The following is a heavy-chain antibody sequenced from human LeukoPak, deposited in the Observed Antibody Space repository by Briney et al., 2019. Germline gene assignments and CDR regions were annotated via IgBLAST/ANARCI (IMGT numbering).Heavy chain of an antibody. D-gene: IGHD6-13*01. CDR1: GFTFSSYA. CDR3: TKDRAPTIAAASKFDY. J-gene: IGHJ4*02. V-gene: IGHV3-30-3*01. CDR2: ISYDGSDK. Sequence: GSLRLSCAASGFTFSSYAMHWVRQAPGKGLEWVAIISYDGSDKYYADSVKGRFTISRDNSKNTLYLQMNSLRNEDTAVYYCTKDRAPTIAAASKFDYWGQGTLVTVSS.